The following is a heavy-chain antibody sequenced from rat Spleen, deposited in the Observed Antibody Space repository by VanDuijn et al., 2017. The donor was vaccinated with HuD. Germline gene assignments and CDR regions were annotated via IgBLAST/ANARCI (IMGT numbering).Heavy chain of an antibody. V-gene: IGHV5-19*01. Sequence: EVQLVESGGGLVQPGRSLKLSCAASEFTFSNYGMHWIRQAPTKGLEWVASISPSGGSTYYRDSVRGRFTISRDNAKSTLYLQMDSLRSEDTATYYCVTDCPITTGVMDAWGQGASVTVSS. D-gene: IGHD1-10*01. J-gene: IGHJ4*01. CDR1: EFTFSNYG. CDR3: VTDCPITTGVMDA. CDR2: ISPSGGST.